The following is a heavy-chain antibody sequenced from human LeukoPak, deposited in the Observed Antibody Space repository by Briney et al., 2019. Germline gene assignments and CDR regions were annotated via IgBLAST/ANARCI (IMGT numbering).Heavy chain of an antibody. Sequence: ASVKVSCKASGYTFTGYYMHRVRQAPGQGLEWMGWINPNSGGTNYAQKFQGRVTMTRDTSISTAYMELSRLRSDDTAVYYCARGRCSGGSCYFDYWGQGTLVIVSS. CDR3: ARGRCSGGSCYFDY. V-gene: IGHV1-2*02. D-gene: IGHD2-15*01. CDR2: INPNSGGT. CDR1: GYTFTGYY. J-gene: IGHJ4*02.